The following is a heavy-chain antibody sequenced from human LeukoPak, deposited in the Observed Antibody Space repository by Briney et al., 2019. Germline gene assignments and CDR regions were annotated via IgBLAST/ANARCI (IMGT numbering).Heavy chain of an antibody. Sequence: PGRSLTLSRTASGFTFRDYALSWVRPAPGKGLAGVGFIRSKAYGGTTEYDGSVKGRFTISRDDSKSIAYLQMNSLKTEDTAVYYCTRDLGYYYDSSGTSDAFDIWGQGTMVTVSS. CDR2: IRSKAYGGTT. J-gene: IGHJ3*02. CDR3: TRDLGYYYDSSGTSDAFDI. CDR1: GFTFRDYA. D-gene: IGHD3-22*01. V-gene: IGHV3-49*04.